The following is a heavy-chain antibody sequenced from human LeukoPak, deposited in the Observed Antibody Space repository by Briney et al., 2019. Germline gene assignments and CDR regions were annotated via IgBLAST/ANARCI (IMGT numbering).Heavy chain of an antibody. J-gene: IGHJ4*02. D-gene: IGHD3-22*01. CDR3: SRLSDGSGYYWWYFDY. V-gene: IGHV4-31*03. CDR1: GGSISSGGYF. CDR2: IYYSGST. Sequence: SETLSLTCTVTGGSISSGGYFWSWIRQHPGKGLECIGHIYYSGSTYYNPSLKSRVTISADTSKNQFSLKLSSVTAADTAVYYCSRLSDGSGYYWWYFDYWGQGTLVTVSS.